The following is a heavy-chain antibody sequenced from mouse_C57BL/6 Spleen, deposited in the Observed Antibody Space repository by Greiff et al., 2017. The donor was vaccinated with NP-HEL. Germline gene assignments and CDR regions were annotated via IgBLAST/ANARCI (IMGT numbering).Heavy chain of an antibody. J-gene: IGHJ1*03. CDR3: TVGSWYFDV. V-gene: IGHV6-3*01. Sequence: EVNVVESGGGLVQPGGSMKLSCVASGFTFSNYWMNWVRQSPEKGLEWVAQIRLKSDNYATHYAESVKGRFTISRDDSKSSVYLQMNNLRAEDTGIYYCTVGSWYFDVWGTGTTVTVSS. CDR1: GFTFSNYW. CDR2: IRLKSDNYAT.